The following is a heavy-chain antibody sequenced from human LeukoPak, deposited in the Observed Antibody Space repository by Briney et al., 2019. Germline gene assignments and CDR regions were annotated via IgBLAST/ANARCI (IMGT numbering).Heavy chain of an antibody. V-gene: IGHV4-34*01. CDR3: ARGHITMVRGVFDY. J-gene: IGHJ4*02. CDR2: INHSGST. Sequence: SETLSLTCAVYGGSFSGYYWSWIRQPPGKGLEWIGEINHSGSTNYNPSLKSRVTISVDTSKNQRSRKLSSVPAAATTVDIYARGHITMVRGVFDYWGQGTLVTVSS. D-gene: IGHD3-10*01. CDR1: GGSFSGYY.